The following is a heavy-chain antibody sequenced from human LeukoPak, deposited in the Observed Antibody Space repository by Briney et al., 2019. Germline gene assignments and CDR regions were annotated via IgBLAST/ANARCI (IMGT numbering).Heavy chain of an antibody. CDR1: GFTFSSYG. CDR2: ISGSGGST. D-gene: IGHD3-22*01. V-gene: IGHV3-23*01. Sequence: GGSLRLSCAASGFTFSSYGMSWVRQAPGKGLEWVSAISGSGGSTYYADSVKGRFTISRDNSKNTLYLQMNSLRAEDTAVYYCARYPEQGQNYYDSSGYSDYWGQGTLVTVSS. CDR3: ARYPEQGQNYYDSSGYSDY. J-gene: IGHJ4*02.